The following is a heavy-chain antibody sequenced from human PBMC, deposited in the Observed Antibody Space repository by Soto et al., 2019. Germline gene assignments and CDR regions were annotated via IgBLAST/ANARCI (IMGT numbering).Heavy chain of an antibody. D-gene: IGHD3-22*01. Sequence: QVQLVQSGAEVKKPGSSVKVSCKASGGTFSSYAISWVRQAPGQGLEWLGGIIPIFGTATYAHKIQGRVTINADQYTSTTYMELSSLRTEDTAVYYCARPVGYYYDRSGEARSGVYYYGMDVWGQGTTVTVSS. J-gene: IGHJ6*02. V-gene: IGHV1-69*01. CDR2: IIPIFGTA. CDR3: ARPVGYYYDRSGEARSGVYYYGMDV. CDR1: GGTFSSYA.